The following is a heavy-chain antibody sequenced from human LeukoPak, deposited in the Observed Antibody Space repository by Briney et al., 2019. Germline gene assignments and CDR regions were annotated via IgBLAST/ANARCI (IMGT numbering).Heavy chain of an antibody. CDR2: IIPIFGTA. CDR1: GGTFSSYA. D-gene: IGHD5-24*01. Sequence: SVKVSCKASGGTFSSYAISWVRQAPGQGLEWMGGIIPIFGTANYAQKFQGRVTITTDESTSTAYTELSSLRSEDTAVYYCARGVLAVATIWEGFDYWGQGTLVTVSS. J-gene: IGHJ4*02. V-gene: IGHV1-69*05. CDR3: ARGVLAVATIWEGFDY.